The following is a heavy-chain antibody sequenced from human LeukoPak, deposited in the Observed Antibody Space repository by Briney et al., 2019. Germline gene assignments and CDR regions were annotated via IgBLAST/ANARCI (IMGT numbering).Heavy chain of an antibody. Sequence: PGGSLRLSCAASGFTFSSYGTHWVRQAPGKGLEWVAFIRYDGSNKYYADSVKGRFTISRDNSKNTLYLQMNSLRAEDTAVYYCAKLNRIVGAFGAFDIWGQGTMVTVSS. CDR3: AKLNRIVGAFGAFDI. J-gene: IGHJ3*02. V-gene: IGHV3-30*02. D-gene: IGHD1-26*01. CDR2: IRYDGSNK. CDR1: GFTFSSYG.